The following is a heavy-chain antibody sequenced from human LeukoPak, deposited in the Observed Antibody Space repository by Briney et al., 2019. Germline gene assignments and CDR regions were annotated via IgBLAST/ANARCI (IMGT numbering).Heavy chain of an antibody. CDR3: AKALYGDYFDY. D-gene: IGHD4-17*01. CDR1: GVIFDDYA. Sequence: GGSLRLSCAASGVIFDDYAMHWVRRAPGQGLRWVSGIRWNGGSLGYADSVKGRFTSSRDNAKNTLNLQMDSLRAEDTALYYCAKALYGDYFDYWGQGILVTVSS. V-gene: IGHV3-9*01. J-gene: IGHJ4*02. CDR2: IRWNGGSL.